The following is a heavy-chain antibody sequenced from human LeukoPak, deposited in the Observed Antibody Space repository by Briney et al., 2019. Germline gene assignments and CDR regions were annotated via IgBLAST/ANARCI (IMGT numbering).Heavy chain of an antibody. CDR2: MNPNSGNT. D-gene: IGHD5-12*01. CDR1: GYTFTSYD. Sequence: ASVKVSCKASGYTFTSYDINWVRQATGQGLEWMGWMNPNSGNTGYAQKFQGRVTMTRNTSMSTAYMELSSLRSEDTAVYYCARGFGGYSGYGNYYYMDVWGKGTTVTISS. V-gene: IGHV1-8*01. J-gene: IGHJ6*03. CDR3: ARGFGGYSGYGNYYYMDV.